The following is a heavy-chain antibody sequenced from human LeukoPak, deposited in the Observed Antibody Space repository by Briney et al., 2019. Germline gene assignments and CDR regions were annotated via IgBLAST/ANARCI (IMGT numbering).Heavy chain of an antibody. V-gene: IGHV4-39*07. Sequence: SETLSLTCTVSGGSISSSSYYWGWIRQPPGKGLEWIGSIYYSGSTYYNPSLKSRVTISVDTSKNQFSLKLSSVTAADTAVYYCARDNGCSGGSCYPDWYFDLWGRGTLVTVSS. D-gene: IGHD2-15*01. J-gene: IGHJ2*01. CDR2: IYYSGST. CDR1: GGSISSSSYY. CDR3: ARDNGCSGGSCYPDWYFDL.